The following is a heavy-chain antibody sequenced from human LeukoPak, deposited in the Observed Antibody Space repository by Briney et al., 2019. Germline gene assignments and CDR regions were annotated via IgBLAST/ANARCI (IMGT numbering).Heavy chain of an antibody. CDR3: ARGLGWELHSDYFDY. CDR1: GYTFTSYD. D-gene: IGHD1-26*01. CDR2: MNPNSGNT. J-gene: IGHJ4*02. V-gene: IGHV1-8*03. Sequence: ASVKVSCKASGYTFTSYDINWVRQATRQGLEWMGWMNPNSGNTGYAQKFQGRVTITRNTSISTAYMELSGLRSEDTAVYYCARGLGWELHSDYFDYWGQGTLVTVSS.